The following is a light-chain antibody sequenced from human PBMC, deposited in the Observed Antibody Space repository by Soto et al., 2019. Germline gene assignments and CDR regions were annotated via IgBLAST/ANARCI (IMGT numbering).Light chain of an antibody. J-gene: IGLJ2*01. CDR1: SSDVGGYNY. CDR2: DVS. CDR3: CSYAGSYTFDVV. Sequence: QSALTQPRSVSGSPGQSVTISCTGTSSDVGGYNYVSWYQQHPGKAPKLMIYDVSKRPSGVPDRFSGSKSGNTASLTISRLQAVDEADYYGCSYAGSYTFDVVFGGGTKLTVL. V-gene: IGLV2-11*01.